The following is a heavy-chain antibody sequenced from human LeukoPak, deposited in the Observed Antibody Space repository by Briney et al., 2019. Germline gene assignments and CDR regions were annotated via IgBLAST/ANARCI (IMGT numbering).Heavy chain of an antibody. CDR3: AKDKFTAAGHSYFDS. V-gene: IGHV3-9*01. D-gene: IGHD6-13*01. J-gene: IGHJ4*02. CDR2: IAWNSGIM. Sequence: GGSLRLSCAASGFTFDDYAMHWVRQAPGKGLEWVSGIAWNSGIMGYADSVKGRFAISRDNAKNSLYLQMDSLRPEGTALYYCAKDKFTAAGHSYFDSWGQGTLVTVSS. CDR1: GFTFDDYA.